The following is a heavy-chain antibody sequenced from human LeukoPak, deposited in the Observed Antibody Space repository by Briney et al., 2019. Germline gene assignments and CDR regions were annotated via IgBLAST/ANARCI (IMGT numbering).Heavy chain of an antibody. V-gene: IGHV1-58*02. D-gene: IGHD5-18*01. Sequence: SVKVSCKASGFTFTSSAMQWVRQARGQRLEWIGWIVVGSGNTNYAQKFQERVTITRDMSTSTAYMELSSLRSEDTAVYYCAVGRDTATGFDYWGQGTLVTVSS. CDR2: IVVGSGNT. CDR1: GFTFTSSA. J-gene: IGHJ4*02. CDR3: AVGRDTATGFDY.